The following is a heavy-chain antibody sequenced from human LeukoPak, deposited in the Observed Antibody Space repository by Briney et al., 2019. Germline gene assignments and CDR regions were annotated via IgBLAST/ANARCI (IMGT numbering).Heavy chain of an antibody. CDR3: ATHYISSGWYYFDY. CDR2: IYHSGST. J-gene: IGHJ4*02. CDR1: GGSFSGYY. V-gene: IGHV4-34*01. D-gene: IGHD6-19*01. Sequence: AETLSLTCAVYGGSFSGYYWSWIRQPPGKGLEWIGYIYHSGSTNYNPSLKSRVTISVDTSKNQFSLKLSSVTAADTAVYYCATHYISSGWYYFDYWGQGSLVTISS.